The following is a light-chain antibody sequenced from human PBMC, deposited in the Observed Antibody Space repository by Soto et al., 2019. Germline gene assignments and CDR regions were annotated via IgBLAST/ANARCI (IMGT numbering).Light chain of an antibody. CDR3: CSYARSSTYV. J-gene: IGLJ1*01. CDR2: EGS. V-gene: IGLV2-23*01. Sequence: QSALTQPASVSGSPGQSITISCTGTSSDVGNYNLVSWYQQHPGKAPKLMIYEGSKRPSGVSNRFSGSKSGNTASLTTSGLQAEDEADYYCCSYARSSTYVFGTGTKVTVL. CDR1: SSDVGNYNL.